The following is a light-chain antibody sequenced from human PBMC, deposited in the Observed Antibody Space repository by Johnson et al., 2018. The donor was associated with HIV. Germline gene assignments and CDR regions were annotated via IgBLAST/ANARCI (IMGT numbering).Light chain of an antibody. J-gene: IGLJ1*01. Sequence: QSVLTQPPSVSAAPGQKVTISCSGSSSNIGNNYVSWYQQLPGTAPKLLIYDNNKRPSGIPDRFSGPKSGTSATLGITGLQTGDEADYYCGTWDSSLIVYVFGTGTDVTV. CDR3: GTWDSSLIVYV. V-gene: IGLV1-51*01. CDR2: DNN. CDR1: SSNIGNNY.